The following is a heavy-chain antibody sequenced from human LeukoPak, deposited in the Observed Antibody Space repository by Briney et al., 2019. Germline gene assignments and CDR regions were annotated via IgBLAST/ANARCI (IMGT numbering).Heavy chain of an antibody. CDR3: AVLYSNYYYYMDV. V-gene: IGHV4-34*01. CDR2: INHRGST. Sequence: SETLSLTCAVYGGSFSGYYWSWIRQPPGKGLEWIGEINHRGSTNYNPSLKSRVTISVERSKNQFSLKLSSVTAADTAVYYCAVLYSNYYYYMDVWGKGTTVTVSS. D-gene: IGHD4-11*01. CDR1: GGSFSGYY. J-gene: IGHJ6*03.